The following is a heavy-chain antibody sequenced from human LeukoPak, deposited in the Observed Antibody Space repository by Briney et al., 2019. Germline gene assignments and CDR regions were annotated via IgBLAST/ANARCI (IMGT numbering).Heavy chain of an antibody. D-gene: IGHD3-3*01. J-gene: IGHJ4*02. Sequence: GSVKVSCKASGYTFTGYYIHWVRQAPGQGLEWMGWINPNSGDTDYAQKFQGRVTMTRDTSISTGYMELSRLRSDDTAVYYCARAFLVRDYFDYWGQGTLVTVSS. V-gene: IGHV1-2*02. CDR1: GYTFTGYY. CDR3: ARAFLVRDYFDY. CDR2: INPNSGDT.